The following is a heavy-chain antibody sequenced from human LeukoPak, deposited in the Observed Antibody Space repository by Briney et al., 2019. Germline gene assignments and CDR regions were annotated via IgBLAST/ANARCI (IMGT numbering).Heavy chain of an antibody. D-gene: IGHD2-2*01. CDR2: MNPNSGNT. J-gene: IGHJ5*02. CDR3: ARAPPARRYCSSTSCYPNRFDP. Sequence: ASVKVSCKASGYTFTSYDINWVRQATGQGLEWMGWMNPNSGNTGYAQKFQGRVTMTRNTSISTAYMELGSLRSEDTAVYYCARAPPARRYCSSTSCYPNRFDPWGQGTLVTVSS. V-gene: IGHV1-8*01. CDR1: GYTFTSYD.